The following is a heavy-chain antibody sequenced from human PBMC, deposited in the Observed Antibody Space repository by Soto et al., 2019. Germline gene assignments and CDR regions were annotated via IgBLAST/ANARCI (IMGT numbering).Heavy chain of an antibody. CDR1: GFTFSSYG. D-gene: IGHD2-21*02. V-gene: IGHV3-30*03. Sequence: QVQLVESGGGVVQPGRSLRLSCAASGFTFSSYGMHWVRQAPGKGLEWVAVISYDGSNKYYADSVKGRFTISRDNSKNTLYLKMNSLRAEDTAVYYCATKEAYCGGDCYSVPFDYWGQGTLVTVSS. J-gene: IGHJ4*02. CDR3: ATKEAYCGGDCYSVPFDY. CDR2: ISYDGSNK.